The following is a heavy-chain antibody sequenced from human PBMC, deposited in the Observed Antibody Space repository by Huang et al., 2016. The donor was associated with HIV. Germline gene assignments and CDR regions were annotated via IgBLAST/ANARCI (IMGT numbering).Heavy chain of an antibody. CDR1: GFSFSAYG. V-gene: IGHV3-30*18. D-gene: IGHD6-19*01. CDR2: RSYKGDHK. Sequence: VESGGGVVHGGESLHLSCVASGFSFSAYGMRWVRQTAGKGVWWVATRSYKGDHKYYKDSLGGRFSISRDNSKKTLNLQMDSLRRDDTAVYFCVKDRVMGGTSGPFDLWGQGSSVTIAP. J-gene: IGHJ5*02. CDR3: VKDRVMGGTSGPFDL.